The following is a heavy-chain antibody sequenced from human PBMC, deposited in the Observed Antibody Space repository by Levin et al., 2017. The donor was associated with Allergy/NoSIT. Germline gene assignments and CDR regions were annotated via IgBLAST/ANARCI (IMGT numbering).Heavy chain of an antibody. CDR3: ARNHYYYGMDV. CDR2: INHSGST. V-gene: IGHV4-34*01. Sequence: SETLSLTCAVYGGSFSGYYWSWIRQPPGKGLEWIGEINHSGSTNYNPSLKSRVTISVDTSKNQFSLKLSSVTAADTAVYYCARNHYYYGMDVWGQGTTVTVSS. J-gene: IGHJ6*02. CDR1: GGSFSGYY.